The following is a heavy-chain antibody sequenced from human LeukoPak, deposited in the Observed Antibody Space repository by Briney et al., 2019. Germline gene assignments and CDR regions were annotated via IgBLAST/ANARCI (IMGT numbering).Heavy chain of an antibody. V-gene: IGHV3-23*01. CDR2: ISGSGGST. Sequence: GGSLRLSCAASGFTFSSYAMSWVRQAPGKGLEWVSAISGSGGSTYYADSVKGRFTISRDNSKNTLYLQMNSLRAEDTAVYYCAKAAYGSGSYYNSFDFWGQGTLVTVSS. CDR1: GFTFSSYA. CDR3: AKAAYGSGSYYNSFDF. D-gene: IGHD3-10*01. J-gene: IGHJ4*02.